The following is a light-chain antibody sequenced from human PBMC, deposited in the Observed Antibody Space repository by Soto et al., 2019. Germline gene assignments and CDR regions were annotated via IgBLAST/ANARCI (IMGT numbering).Light chain of an antibody. CDR3: QQYYSSPLS. J-gene: IGKJ4*01. CDR2: AAS. CDR1: QSVSSH. V-gene: IGKV1-39*01. Sequence: IRMTQSPSALSVSVGDRATLTCRASQSVSSHLNWYQQKPGKAPKLLIYAASSWQSGVPARFSGSGSGTDFTLTISSLQAEDVAVYYCQQYYSSPLSFGRGAKVDIK.